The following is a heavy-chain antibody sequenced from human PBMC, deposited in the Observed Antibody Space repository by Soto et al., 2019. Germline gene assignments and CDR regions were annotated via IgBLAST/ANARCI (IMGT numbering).Heavy chain of an antibody. J-gene: IGHJ2*01. D-gene: IGHD2-21*01. V-gene: IGHV3-23*01. CDR1: GFTCINYA. CDR2: ISGGGDAT. Sequence: EVQLLESGGDSVQPGGSVRLSCAGSGFTCINYAMNWVRQAPGKGLEWVSTISGGGDATVFADSVRGRFTFSRDNSENTVTLQMTSLGVDGTAVYYCARKVVGSTSRPDYWYFDLWGRGTLVTVSS. CDR3: ARKVVGSTSRPDYWYFDL.